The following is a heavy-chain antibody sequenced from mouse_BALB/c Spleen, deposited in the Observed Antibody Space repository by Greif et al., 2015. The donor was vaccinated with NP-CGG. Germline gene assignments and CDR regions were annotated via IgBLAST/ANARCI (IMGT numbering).Heavy chain of an antibody. J-gene: IGHJ3*01. Sequence: EVKVVESGGGLVKPGGSLKLSCAASGFTFSSCAMSWVRQTPEKRLEWVASISSGGSTYYPDSVKGRFTISRDNARNILYLQMSSLRSEDTAMYYCAREEVGVYYGNYEFAYWGQGTLVTVSA. CDR2: ISSGGST. D-gene: IGHD2-1*01. CDR1: GFTFSSCA. V-gene: IGHV5-6-5*01. CDR3: AREEVGVYYGNYEFAY.